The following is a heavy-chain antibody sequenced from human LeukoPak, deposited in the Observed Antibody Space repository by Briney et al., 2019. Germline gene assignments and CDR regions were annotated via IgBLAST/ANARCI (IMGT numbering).Heavy chain of an antibody. CDR3: ARGPTYYDSSGYRLEY. J-gene: IGHJ4*02. CDR2: SNPSNGGT. Sequence: GASVTVSFTASVYAFIDYYMHWVRQAPGQGLEWMGGSNPSNGGTNYAQNFQGRVTMTRDTSISTAYMELSSLTSDDTAVYYCARGPTYYDSSGYRLEYWGQGTLVTVSS. V-gene: IGHV1-2*02. D-gene: IGHD3-22*01. CDR1: VYAFIDYY.